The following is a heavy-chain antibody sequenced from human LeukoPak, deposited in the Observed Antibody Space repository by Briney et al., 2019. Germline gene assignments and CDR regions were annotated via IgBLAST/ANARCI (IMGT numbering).Heavy chain of an antibody. CDR2: IKEDGSEK. CDR1: GFTLSSYW. Sequence: RGSLRLSCAASGFTLSSYWMCWVRQAPGKGLEWVANIKEDGSEKYYVDSVKGRFTISRDNAKNSLYLHMNSLTAEDTAMYYCARDWVAGVPFDAFDIWGQGTMVSVSS. V-gene: IGHV3-7*03. D-gene: IGHD3-10*01. CDR3: ARDWVAGVPFDAFDI. J-gene: IGHJ3*02.